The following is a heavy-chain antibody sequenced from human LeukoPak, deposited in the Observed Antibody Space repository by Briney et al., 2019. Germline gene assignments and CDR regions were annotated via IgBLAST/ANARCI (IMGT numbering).Heavy chain of an antibody. V-gene: IGHV3-23*01. D-gene: IGHD5-18*01. CDR3: AKDKGGYSYGPDAFDI. Sequence: GGSLRLSCAASGFTFSNYAMSWVRQAPGKGLEWVSTISGSGGSTYYADSVKGRFTISRDNSKNTLYLQMNSLRAEDTAVYSCAKDKGGYSYGPDAFDIWGQGTMVTVSS. J-gene: IGHJ3*02. CDR1: GFTFSNYA. CDR2: ISGSGGST.